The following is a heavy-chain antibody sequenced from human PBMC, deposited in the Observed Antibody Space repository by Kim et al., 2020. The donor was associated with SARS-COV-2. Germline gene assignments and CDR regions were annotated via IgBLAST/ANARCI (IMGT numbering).Heavy chain of an antibody. V-gene: IGHV4-59*13. CDR1: GGSISSYY. J-gene: IGHJ4*02. D-gene: IGHD2-8*02. CDR2: IYYSGST. CDR3: ARVGYCTGGVCYPDY. Sequence: SETLSLTCTVSGGSISSYYWSWIRPPPGKGLEWIGSIYYSGSTNYNPSLKSRVTISVDTSKHQSSLKLSSVTAAGTAVYYCARVGYCTGGVCYPDYWAQGTLVTFSS.